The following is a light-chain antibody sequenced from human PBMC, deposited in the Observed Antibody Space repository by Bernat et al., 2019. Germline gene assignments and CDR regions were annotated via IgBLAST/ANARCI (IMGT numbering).Light chain of an antibody. Sequence: QSALTQPASVSGSPGQSITISCTGTSSDVGSYNLVSWYQQHPGKAPKLIIYEVTKRPSGVSNRLSGSKSGNTACLTISGLQPEDEADYFCCSYAGRSTFDVFGGGTELTVL. J-gene: IGLJ2*01. CDR2: EVT. CDR3: CSYAGRSTFDV. V-gene: IGLV2-23*02. CDR1: SSDVGSYNL.